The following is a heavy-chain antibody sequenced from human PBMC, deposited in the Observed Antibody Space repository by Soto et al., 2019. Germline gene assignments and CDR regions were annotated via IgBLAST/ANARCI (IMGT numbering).Heavy chain of an antibody. D-gene: IGHD6-19*01. Sequence: EVQLVESGGGLVMPGGSLRLSCAVSGFTFSSFSMNWVRQAPGKGLEWVSSISTSSSYIYYADSVKGRFTISRDNAKNSLYLQMNSLRAEDTALYYCARGPRSGWMYYFDYWGQGTLVTVSS. CDR1: GFTFSSFS. J-gene: IGHJ4*02. CDR3: ARGPRSGWMYYFDY. V-gene: IGHV3-21*01. CDR2: ISTSSSYI.